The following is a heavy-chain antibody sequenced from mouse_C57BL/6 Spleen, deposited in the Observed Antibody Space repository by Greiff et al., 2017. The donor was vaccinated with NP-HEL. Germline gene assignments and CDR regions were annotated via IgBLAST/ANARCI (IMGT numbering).Heavy chain of an antibody. CDR3: ARNCRSPPRYAMDY. Sequence: VQLQQSGPELVKPGASVKIPCKASGYTFTDYNMDWVKQSHGKSLEWIGDINPNNGGTIYNQKFKGKATLTVDKSSSTAYMELRSLTSEDTAVYDCARNCRSPPRYAMDYWGQGTSVTVSS. D-gene: IGHD4-1*01. CDR2: INPNNGGT. V-gene: IGHV1-18*01. J-gene: IGHJ4*01. CDR1: GYTFTDYN.